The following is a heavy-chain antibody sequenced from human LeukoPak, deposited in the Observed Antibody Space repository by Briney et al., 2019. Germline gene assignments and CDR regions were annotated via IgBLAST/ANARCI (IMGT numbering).Heavy chain of an antibody. CDR2: ISGSGGSI. CDR1: GFTFSSYP. D-gene: IGHD6-6*01. J-gene: IGHJ4*02. CDR3: AKDLFIAARLFFTDY. V-gene: IGHV3-23*01. Sequence: GGSLRLSCAASGFTFSSYPMSWVRQVPGKGLEWVSAISGSGGSIYYADSVKGRFTISRDNSRNTLYLQMNSLRAEDTAVYYCAKDLFIAARLFFTDYWGQGTLVTVSS.